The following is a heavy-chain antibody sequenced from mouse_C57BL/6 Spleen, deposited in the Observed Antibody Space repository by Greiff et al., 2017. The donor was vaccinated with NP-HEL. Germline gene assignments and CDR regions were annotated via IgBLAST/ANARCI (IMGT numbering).Heavy chain of an antibody. V-gene: IGHV1-55*01. J-gene: IGHJ1*03. CDR3: ARGNYGNYAYWYFDV. D-gene: IGHD2-1*01. Sequence: QVQLQQPGAELVKPGASVKMSCKASGYTFTSYWITWVKQRPGQGLEWIGDIYPGSGSTNYNEKFKSKATLTVDTSSSTAYMQLSSLTSEDSAVYYCARGNYGNYAYWYFDVWGTGTTVTVSS. CDR2: IYPGSGST. CDR1: GYTFTSYW.